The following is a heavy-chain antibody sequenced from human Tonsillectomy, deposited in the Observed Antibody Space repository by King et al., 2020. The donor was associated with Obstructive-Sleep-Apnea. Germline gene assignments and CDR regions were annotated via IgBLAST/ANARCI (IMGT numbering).Heavy chain of an antibody. CDR1: GFTFSYSA. CDR3: ARGXFXGXXNNXXSYXXXX. Sequence: VQLVESGGGVVQPGRSLTLSCEASGFTFSYSAMHWVRQAPGKGLEWVSVISYDGGEKYYADSVRGRFTISRDTSKNTLYLQMNSLRAEDTSVYYCARGXFXGXXNNXXSYXXXXXXQGTMVIVSS. CDR2: ISYDGGEK. J-gene: IGHJ3*01. V-gene: IGHV3-30*03. D-gene: IGHD3-10*01.